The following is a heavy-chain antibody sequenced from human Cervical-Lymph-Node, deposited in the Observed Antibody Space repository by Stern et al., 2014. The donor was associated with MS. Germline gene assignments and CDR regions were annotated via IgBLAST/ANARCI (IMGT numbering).Heavy chain of an antibody. CDR2: IHLSGNT. V-gene: IGHV4-4*07. D-gene: IGHD6-19*01. Sequence: QVQLQESGPGLVRTLETLSLTCSVSGGSLSSYYWSWIRQPAGKGLEWIGGIHLSGNTKSSPSLESRLTMSVDPSRNQFSLSLSSGAAADTATYYCARVGGHASGWRYFDNWGQGMLVIVSS. CDR1: GGSLSSYY. CDR3: ARVGGHASGWRYFDN. J-gene: IGHJ4*02.